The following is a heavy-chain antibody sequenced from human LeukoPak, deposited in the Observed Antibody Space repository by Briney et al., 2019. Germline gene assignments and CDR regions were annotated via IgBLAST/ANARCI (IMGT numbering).Heavy chain of an antibody. CDR2: CYTSGST. J-gene: IGHJ5*02. CDR1: GASISNYY. D-gene: IGHD6-13*01. Sequence: SETLSLTCTISGASISNYYWSWIRQPAGKGLEYIGRCYTSGSTNYNPSLKSRVTMSIDTSKNRFSLKLSSVTAADTAVYYCARGIAASGPSDWFDPWGQGTLVTVSS. V-gene: IGHV4-4*07. CDR3: ARGIAASGPSDWFDP.